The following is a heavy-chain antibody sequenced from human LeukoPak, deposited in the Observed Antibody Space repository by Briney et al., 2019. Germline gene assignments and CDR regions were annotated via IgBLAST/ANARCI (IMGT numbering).Heavy chain of an antibody. D-gene: IGHD2-2*01. CDR2: IVQDGRT. J-gene: IGHJ4*02. CDR1: GGSFSGYY. V-gene: IGHV4-34*12. CDR3: ARGSVFMGYASFDF. Sequence: SETLSLTCSVYGGSFSGYYWTWIRQSPGKGLEWMAEIVQDGRTNYSPLLESRLTLSVDASKNQFSLKLRSVTAAGTAIYFCARGSVFMGYASFDFWGQGVLVTVSS.